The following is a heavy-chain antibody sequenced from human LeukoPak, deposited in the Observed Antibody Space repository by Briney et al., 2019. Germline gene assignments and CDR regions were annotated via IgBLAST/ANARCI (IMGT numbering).Heavy chain of an antibody. CDR1: GDSVSSNSAT. CDR2: TYYRYKWFS. CDR3: ARGSGSYYAFDI. V-gene: IGHV6-1*01. J-gene: IGHJ3*02. D-gene: IGHD1-26*01. Sequence: SQTLSLTCAISGDSVSSNSATWNWIRQSPSRGLEWLGRTYYRYKWFSDYAVSVKSRTTFNPDTSKNQLSLQLNSVTPEDTAVYYCARGSGSYYAFDIWGQGTMVTVSS.